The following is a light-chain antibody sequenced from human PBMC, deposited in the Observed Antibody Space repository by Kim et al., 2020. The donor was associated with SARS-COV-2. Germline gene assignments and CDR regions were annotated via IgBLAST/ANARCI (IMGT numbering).Light chain of an antibody. V-gene: IGLV1-44*01. CDR2: GDD. J-gene: IGLJ3*02. CDR1: SSSIGANP. Sequence: QSVLTQPPSVSGTPGQRVIISCSGSSSSIGANPISWYQQLPGKAPKLLIYGDDQRPSGVPDRFSGSKSGTSASLAISGLQSGDDADYFCATWDDSLYGRVFGGGIQLTVL. CDR3: ATWDDSLYGRV.